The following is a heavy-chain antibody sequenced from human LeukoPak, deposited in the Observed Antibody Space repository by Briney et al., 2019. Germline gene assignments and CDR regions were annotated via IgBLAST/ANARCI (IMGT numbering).Heavy chain of an antibody. V-gene: IGHV4-59*08. Sequence: PSETLSLTCTVSDDSIRSYYWNWIRQAPGKALEWIGHIHNNGDTAYNFSLKSRVTISMDTSKNQFSLKLSSVTAADTAVYYCARADTIFGVVKNRWFDPWGQGTLVTVSS. D-gene: IGHD3-3*01. CDR1: DDSIRSYY. CDR3: ARADTIFGVVKNRWFDP. J-gene: IGHJ5*02. CDR2: IHNNGDT.